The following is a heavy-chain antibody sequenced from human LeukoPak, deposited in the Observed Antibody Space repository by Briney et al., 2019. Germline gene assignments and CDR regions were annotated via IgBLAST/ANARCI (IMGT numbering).Heavy chain of an antibody. CDR2: IYYSGTT. Sequence: SETLSLTCTVSGGSISSSSYYWGWIRQPPGKGLEWIGSIYYSGTTYYNPSLKSRVTISADTSKNQFSLKLSSVTAADMAVYYCGRHSYRGWLQFFDYWGQGTRVTVSS. CDR1: GGSISSSSYY. V-gene: IGHV4-39*01. J-gene: IGHJ4*02. D-gene: IGHD5-24*01. CDR3: GRHSYRGWLQFFDY.